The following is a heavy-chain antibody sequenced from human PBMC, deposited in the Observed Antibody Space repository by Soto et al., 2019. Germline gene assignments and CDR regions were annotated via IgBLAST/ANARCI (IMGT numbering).Heavy chain of an antibody. Sequence: EVHLVESGGGLVQPGGSLRLSCAASGFIFTNNWMAWVRQAPGKGLEWVANMNVDGSEKYYVDSVKGRFTISRDNAENSLYLQMNSLRAEDTAVYYCARDVNGGYFDVWGRGTLVTVFS. CDR3: ARDVNGGYFDV. J-gene: IGHJ2*01. CDR2: MNVDGSEK. V-gene: IGHV3-7*05. CDR1: GFIFTNNW.